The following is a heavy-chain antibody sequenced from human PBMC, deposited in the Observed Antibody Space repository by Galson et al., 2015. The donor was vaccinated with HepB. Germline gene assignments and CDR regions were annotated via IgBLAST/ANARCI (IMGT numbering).Heavy chain of an antibody. V-gene: IGHV4-39*01. CDR3: AAPPGGSGSYYRFDY. Sequence: SETLSLTCTVSGGSIISSTYYWGWIRQPPGKGLEWIGSISYSGNTYYNPSLKSRVTISIDTSKNLFSLNLSSVTAADTAVYYCAAPPGGSGSYYRFDYWGQGTLVTVSS. J-gene: IGHJ4*02. D-gene: IGHD3-10*01. CDR1: GGSIISSTYY. CDR2: ISYSGNT.